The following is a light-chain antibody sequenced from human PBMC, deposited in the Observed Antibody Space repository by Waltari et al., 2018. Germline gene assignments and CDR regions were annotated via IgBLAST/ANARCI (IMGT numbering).Light chain of an antibody. CDR1: TLGDKY. V-gene: IGLV3-1*01. CDR2: QDS. Sequence: SYELTQPPSVSVSPGQTASITCAGDTLGDKYACWYQQKPGQSPVLVIYQDSKRPPGIPERFSGSNSGNTATLTISGTQAMDEADYYCQAWDSSTAGVFGGGTKLTVL. J-gene: IGLJ2*01. CDR3: QAWDSSTAGV.